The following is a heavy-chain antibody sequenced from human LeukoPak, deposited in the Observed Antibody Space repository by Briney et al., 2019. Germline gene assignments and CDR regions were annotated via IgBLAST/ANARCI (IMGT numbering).Heavy chain of an antibody. CDR3: AIEMGYRCHY. V-gene: IGHV4-4*02. Sequence: SETLSLTCAVSGDCIISDNWWSWVRQPSRTGLEWIAEIHHSGNSHPNPSLKSRVTISVDKSKNTISLKLNSVHSANTAVYYCAIEMGYRCHYWGEGTLVTVP. CDR2: IHHSGNS. J-gene: IGHJ4*02. D-gene: IGHD6-13*01. CDR1: GDCIISDNW.